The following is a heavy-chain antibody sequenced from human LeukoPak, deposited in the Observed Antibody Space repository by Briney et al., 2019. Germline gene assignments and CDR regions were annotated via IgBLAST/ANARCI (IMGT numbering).Heavy chain of an antibody. CDR1: GGSFSGYY. J-gene: IGHJ4*02. Sequence: PSETLSLTCAVYGGSFSGYYWSWIRQPPGKGLEWIGEINHSGSTNYNPSLKSRVTISVDTSKNQFSLKLSSVTAADTAVYYCARQVDSSGYYLFDYWGQGTLVTVSS. CDR2: INHSGST. D-gene: IGHD3-22*01. V-gene: IGHV4-34*01. CDR3: ARQVDSSGYYLFDY.